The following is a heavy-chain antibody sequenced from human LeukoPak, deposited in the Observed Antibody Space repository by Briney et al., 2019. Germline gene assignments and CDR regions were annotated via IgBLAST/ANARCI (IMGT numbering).Heavy chain of an antibody. V-gene: IGHV1-18*01. CDR1: GYTFTSYG. CDR2: ISAYNGNT. CDR3: ARDLFRIAAAGARAFDI. D-gene: IGHD6-13*01. Sequence: ASVKVSCKASGYTFTSYGISWVRQAPGQGLEWMGWISAYNGNTNYAQKLQGRVTMTTDTSTSTAYMELRSLRSDDTAVYYCARDLFRIAAAGARAFDIWGQGTMVTVSS. J-gene: IGHJ3*02.